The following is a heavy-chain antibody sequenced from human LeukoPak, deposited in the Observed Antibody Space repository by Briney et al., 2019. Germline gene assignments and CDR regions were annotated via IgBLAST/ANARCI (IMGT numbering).Heavy chain of an antibody. CDR1: GGSISSSSYY. CDR2: IYYSGST. V-gene: IGHV4-39*01. J-gene: IGHJ4*02. D-gene: IGHD6-13*01. Sequence: SETLSLTCTVSGGSISSSSYYWGWIRQPPGKGLEWIGSIYYSGSTYYNPSLKSRVTISVDTFKNQFSLKLSSVTAADTAVYYCARQPSIAAAGDYWGQGTLVTVSS. CDR3: ARQPSIAAAGDY.